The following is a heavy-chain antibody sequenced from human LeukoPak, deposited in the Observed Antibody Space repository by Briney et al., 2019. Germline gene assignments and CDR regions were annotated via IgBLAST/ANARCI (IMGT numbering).Heavy chain of an antibody. CDR1: GFTFSGSA. D-gene: IGHD1-26*01. J-gene: IGHJ5*02. V-gene: IGHV3-73*01. CDR3: TRSLGGFAAPLKT. CDR2: IRSKANSYAT. Sequence: QAGGSLKLSCAASGFTFSGSAMHWVRQASGKGLEWVGRIRSKANSYATAYAASVKGRFTISRDDSKNTAYLPMNSLKTEDTAVYYCTRSLGGFAAPLKTWGQGTLVTVSS.